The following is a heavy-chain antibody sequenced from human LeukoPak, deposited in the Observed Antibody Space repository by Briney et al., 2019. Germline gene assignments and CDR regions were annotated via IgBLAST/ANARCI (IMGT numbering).Heavy chain of an antibody. J-gene: IGHJ6*02. V-gene: IGHV4-34*01. D-gene: IGHD2-2*01. Sequence: PSETLSLTCAVYGGSFSGYYWSWIRQPPGKGLEWIGEINHSGSTNYNPSLKSRVTISVDTSKNQFSLKLSSVTAADTAVYYCARAPLTSWPIKHYYYGMDVWGQGTTVTVSS. CDR2: INHSGST. CDR3: ARAPLTSWPIKHYYYGMDV. CDR1: GGSFSGYY.